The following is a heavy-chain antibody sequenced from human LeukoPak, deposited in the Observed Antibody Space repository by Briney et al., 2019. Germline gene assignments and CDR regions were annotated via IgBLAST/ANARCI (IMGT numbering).Heavy chain of an antibody. J-gene: IGHJ4*02. D-gene: IGHD3-10*01. V-gene: IGHV3-30*02. CDR1: GFTFSSYG. CDR2: IRYDGSNK. CDR3: VRDVGAVRGEVYFDY. Sequence: GGSPRLSCAASGFTFSSYGMHWVRQAPGKGLEWVAFIRYDGSNKYYADSVKGRFTISRDNTKNLLYLEINSLRAEDTAMYFCVRDVGAVRGEVYFDYWGQGTLVTVSS.